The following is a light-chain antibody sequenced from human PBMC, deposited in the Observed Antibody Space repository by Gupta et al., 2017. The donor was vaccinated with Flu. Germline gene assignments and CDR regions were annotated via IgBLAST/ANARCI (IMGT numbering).Light chain of an antibody. CDR1: SNVGINY. CDR3: GTSDVSLNAAV. Sequence: SNVGINYVAWYQHLPGSAPNLLFYDDNRRPSGTPERFSFSRSGTSATLGIAGLHTGDEATYYCGTSDVSLNAAVFGGGTEVTVL. CDR2: DDN. V-gene: IGLV1-51*01. J-gene: IGLJ3*02.